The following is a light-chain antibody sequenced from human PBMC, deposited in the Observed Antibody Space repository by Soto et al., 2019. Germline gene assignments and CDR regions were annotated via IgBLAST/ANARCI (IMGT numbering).Light chain of an antibody. CDR3: QQYSRFSWT. J-gene: IGKJ1*01. Sequence: DIQMNQSPSTLSASVGDRVTITCRASQRIDKWLAWYQQKPGKAPKLLIYKASILQSGVPSRFSGSGSGTEFTLTIRSLQPDDVGSYFCQQYSRFSWTFGQGTPVEIK. CDR2: KAS. CDR1: QRIDKW. V-gene: IGKV1-5*03.